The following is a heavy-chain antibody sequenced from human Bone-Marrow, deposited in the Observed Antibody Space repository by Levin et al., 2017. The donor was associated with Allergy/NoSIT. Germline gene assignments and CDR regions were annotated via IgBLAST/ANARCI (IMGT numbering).Heavy chain of an antibody. D-gene: IGHD2-2*01. CDR3: ARGGCSSTSCLDN. Sequence: HPGGSLRLSCAASGFTFSNYYMHWVRQAPGKGLEWVSRVYSDGTIPDYADSVKGRFTISRDNARNTLYLQMNSLRAEDTAVYYCARGGCSSTSCLDNWGQGILVTVSS. J-gene: IGHJ4*02. V-gene: IGHV3-74*01. CDR2: VYSDGTIP. CDR1: GFTFSNYY.